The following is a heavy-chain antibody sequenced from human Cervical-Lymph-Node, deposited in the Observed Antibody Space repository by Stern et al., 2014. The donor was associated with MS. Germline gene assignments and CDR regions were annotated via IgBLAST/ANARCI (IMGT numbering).Heavy chain of an antibody. Sequence: VQLVESGAEMKKPGASVKVSCKASGYTFTDYYMHWVRQAPGQGLEWMGWINPDNGDTDSVQKFQGRVTMTRDTSISTAYMELRRLSSDDAAMYYCARQYYGMDVWGQGTTVTVSS. V-gene: IGHV1-2*02. CDR1: GYTFTDYY. CDR3: ARQYYGMDV. J-gene: IGHJ6*02. CDR2: INPDNGDT. D-gene: IGHD4-11*01.